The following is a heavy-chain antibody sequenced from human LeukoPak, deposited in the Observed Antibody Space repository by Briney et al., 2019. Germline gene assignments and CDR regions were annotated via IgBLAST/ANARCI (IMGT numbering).Heavy chain of an antibody. V-gene: IGHV4-39*01. CDR2: TYYSGST. CDR1: GGSISSSSYY. Sequence: SETLSLTCTVSGGSISSSSYYWGWIRQPPGKGLEWIGSTYYSGSTYYNPSLKSRVTISVDTSKNQFSLKLSSVTAADTAVYYCARQSSWIQLWLVLYYFDYWGQGTLVTVSS. CDR3: ARQSSWIQLWLVLYYFDY. J-gene: IGHJ4*02. D-gene: IGHD5-18*01.